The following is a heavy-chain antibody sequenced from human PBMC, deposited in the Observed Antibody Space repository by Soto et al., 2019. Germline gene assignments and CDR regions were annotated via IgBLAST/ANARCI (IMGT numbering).Heavy chain of an antibody. CDR2: ISPYNGNT. Sequence: QVQLVQSGVEVQKPGASVKVSCKASGYTFSSYVINWLRQAPGQGLEWMGWISPYNGNTNYGQNLQGRVTMTTDTSTSIVDMELRSLRSDDMAVYYCAREGGVWGSFRYFDYWGQGTLVTVSP. CDR3: AREGGVWGSFRYFDY. D-gene: IGHD3-16*02. CDR1: GYTFSSYV. J-gene: IGHJ4*02. V-gene: IGHV1-18*03.